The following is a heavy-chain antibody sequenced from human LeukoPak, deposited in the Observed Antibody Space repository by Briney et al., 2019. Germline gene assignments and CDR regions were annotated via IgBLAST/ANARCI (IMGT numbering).Heavy chain of an antibody. CDR2: IRYDGSIK. CDR3: AKVPWSIVTTGARVTLFDY. CDR1: GFTFSSYG. D-gene: IGHD6-13*01. V-gene: IGHV3-30*02. J-gene: IGHJ4*02. Sequence: GGSLRLSCAASGFTFSSYGMHWVRQAPGKGLEWVAFIRYDGSIKYYADSVKGRFTISRDNSKNTLYLQMNGLRAEDTAVYYCAKVPWSIVTTGARVTLFDYWGQGTLVTVSS.